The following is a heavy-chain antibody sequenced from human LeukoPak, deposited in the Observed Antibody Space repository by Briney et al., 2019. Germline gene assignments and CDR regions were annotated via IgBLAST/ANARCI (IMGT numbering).Heavy chain of an antibody. V-gene: IGHV4-34*01. CDR3: ARGLEQQLVLLDY. Sequence: SETLSLTCAVYGGSFSGYYWSWIRQPPGKGLEWIGEINHSGSTNYNPSLKSRVTISVDTSKNQFSLKLSSVTAADTAVYYCARGLEQQLVLLDYWGQGTLVTVSS. J-gene: IGHJ4*02. CDR2: INHSGST. D-gene: IGHD6-13*01. CDR1: GGSFSGYY.